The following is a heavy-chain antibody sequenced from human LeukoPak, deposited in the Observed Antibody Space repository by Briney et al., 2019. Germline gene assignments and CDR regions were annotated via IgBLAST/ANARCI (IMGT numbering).Heavy chain of an antibody. CDR1: GYSFPTYW. V-gene: IGHV5-51*01. D-gene: IGHD3-22*01. CDR3: ANPDYDSSGYIPLYFHH. CDR2: IYLGDSAA. J-gene: IGHJ1*01. Sequence: GESLKISCKTSGYSFPTYWIGWVRQMPGQGLEWMGVIYLGDSAARYSPSFQGQVTISADKSISTAYLQWNSLKASDTAMYYCANPDYDSSGYIPLYFHHWGQGTLVTVSS.